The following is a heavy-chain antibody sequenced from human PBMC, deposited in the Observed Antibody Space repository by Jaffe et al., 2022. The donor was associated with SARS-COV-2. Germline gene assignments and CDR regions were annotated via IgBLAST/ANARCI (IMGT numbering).Heavy chain of an antibody. V-gene: IGHV4-59*01. CDR3: ARGRRGYKFDY. J-gene: IGHJ4*02. CDR1: GGSISSYY. CDR2: IYYSGST. Sequence: QVQLQESGPGLVKPSETLSLTCTVSGGSISSYYWSWIRQPPGKGLEWIGYIYYSGSTNYNPSLKSRVTISVDTSKNQFSLKLSSVTAADTAVYYCARGRRGYKFDYWGQGTLVTVSS. D-gene: IGHD6-25*01.